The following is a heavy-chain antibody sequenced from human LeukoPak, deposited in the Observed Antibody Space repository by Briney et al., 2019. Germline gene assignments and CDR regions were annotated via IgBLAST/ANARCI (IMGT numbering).Heavy chain of an antibody. Sequence: GASVKVSCKASGGTFSSYAINWVRQATGQGLEWMGWMNPNSGNTGYAQKFQGRVTMTRNTSISTAYMELSSLRSEDTAVYYCARGRGHLYCSSTSCFESVREDLDYWGQGTLVTVSS. CDR3: ARGRGHLYCSSTSCFESVREDLDY. CDR2: MNPNSGNT. V-gene: IGHV1-8*02. CDR1: GGTFSSYA. J-gene: IGHJ4*02. D-gene: IGHD2-2*01.